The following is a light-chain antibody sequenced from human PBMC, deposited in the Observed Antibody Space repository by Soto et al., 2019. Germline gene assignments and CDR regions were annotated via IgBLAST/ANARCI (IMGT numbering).Light chain of an antibody. CDR1: ISDFVVYNY. J-gene: IGLJ1*01. CDR2: GVS. Sequence: QSALTHPASVSGSPGQSITISCSGTISDFVVYNYVSWYQQHPGKSPKLILYGVSKRPSGVSNRFSGSKSGDTASLTISGLQAEDEAAYYCSSHTLSSALQVFGTGTKLTVL. V-gene: IGLV2-14*01. CDR3: SSHTLSSALQV.